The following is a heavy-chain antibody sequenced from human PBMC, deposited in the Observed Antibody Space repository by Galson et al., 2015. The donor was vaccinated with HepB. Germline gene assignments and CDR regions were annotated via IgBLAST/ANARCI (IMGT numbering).Heavy chain of an antibody. J-gene: IGHJ5*02. Sequence: SLRLSCAASGFTFSSYAMHWVRQAPGKGLEWVAVISYDGSNKYYADSVKGRFTISRDNSKNTLYLQMNSLRAEDTAVYYCAREGDTYYDFWSGYYSRGGIPYNWFDPWGQGTLVTVSS. V-gene: IGHV3-30-3*01. CDR1: GFTFSSYA. D-gene: IGHD3-3*01. CDR2: ISYDGSNK. CDR3: AREGDTYYDFWSGYYSRGGIPYNWFDP.